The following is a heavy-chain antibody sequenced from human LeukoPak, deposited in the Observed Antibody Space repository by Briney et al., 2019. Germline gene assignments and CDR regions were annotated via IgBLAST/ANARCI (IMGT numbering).Heavy chain of an antibody. CDR2: ISGSGDST. CDR3: ANRNYYDRRFYYYYYFDY. J-gene: IGHJ4*02. D-gene: IGHD3-22*01. V-gene: IGHV3-23*01. Sequence: PGGSLRLSCAASGFNFKNYVMNWVRQAPGKGLEWVSAISGSGDSTYYTDSVKGRFTISRDNSKNTLYLQMNSLRAEDTAMYYCANRNYYDRRFYYYYYFDYWGQGTLVTVSS. CDR1: GFNFKNYV.